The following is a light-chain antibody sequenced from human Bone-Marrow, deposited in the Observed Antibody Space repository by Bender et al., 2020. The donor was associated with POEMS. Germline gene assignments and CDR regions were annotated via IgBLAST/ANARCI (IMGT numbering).Light chain of an antibody. J-gene: IGLJ2*01. Sequence: SYELTQPPSLSVSPGQTASITCSGDNLGDKYVCWYQQKPGQSPVLVMYQDTKRPSEIPERFSGSSSGNRATLSISGTQAMDEADYYCQAWDSSHSVFGGGTKLTVL. CDR2: QDT. CDR3: QAWDSSHSV. V-gene: IGLV3-1*01. CDR1: NLGDKY.